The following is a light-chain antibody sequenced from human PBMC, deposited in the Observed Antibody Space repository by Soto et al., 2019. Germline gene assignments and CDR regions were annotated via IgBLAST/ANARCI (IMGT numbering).Light chain of an antibody. Sequence: DIQMTQSPSTLSASVGDRVTITCRASQSISTWLAWYQQKPGKAPKLLIYKASNLEGGVPSRFSGSGSGTEFNITISSLQPYDFATYYCQQYNSYPLTFGGGTMVDIK. J-gene: IGKJ4*01. CDR2: KAS. V-gene: IGKV1-5*03. CDR1: QSISTW. CDR3: QQYNSYPLT.